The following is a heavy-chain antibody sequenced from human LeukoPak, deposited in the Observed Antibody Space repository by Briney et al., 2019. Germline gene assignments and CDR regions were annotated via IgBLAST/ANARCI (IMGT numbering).Heavy chain of an antibody. CDR2: IKQDGRKK. D-gene: IGHD4-17*01. CDR1: ESIFSSSW. CDR3: ARDPTYGALDY. J-gene: IGHJ4*02. V-gene: IGHV3-7*03. Sequence: GGSLRLSRAASESIFSSSWMSWVRQAPRKGLEWVVNIKQDGRKKNYVDSVKGRFTISRDNAKNSLFLQMNSLRAADTAVYYCARDPTYGALDYWGQRTLVTVSS.